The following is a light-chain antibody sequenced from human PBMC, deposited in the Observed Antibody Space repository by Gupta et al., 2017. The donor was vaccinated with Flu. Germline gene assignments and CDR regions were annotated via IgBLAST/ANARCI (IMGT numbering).Light chain of an antibody. CDR3: QSYDTSLSGWV. V-gene: IGLV1-40*01. CDR2: GSS. CDR1: SSNIGAGYD. Sequence: QSVLTQPPSVSGAPGQRVTISCTGSSSNIGAGYDVHWYQQLPGRPPKVLIYGSSNRPSGVPDRFFGSKSGISASLAITGLQAEDEADDYCQSYDTSLSGWVFGGGTKVTAL. J-gene: IGLJ3*02.